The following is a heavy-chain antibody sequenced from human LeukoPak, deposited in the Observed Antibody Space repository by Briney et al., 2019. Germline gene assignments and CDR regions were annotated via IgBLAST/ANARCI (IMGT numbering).Heavy chain of an antibody. CDR1: GGFISSYY. CDR2: IYYSGST. J-gene: IGHJ3*02. Sequence: KPSETLSLTCTVSGGFISSYYWSWIRQPPGKGLEWIGYIYYSGSTNYNPSLKSRVTISVDTSKNQFSLKLSSVTAADTAVYYCARDYDYGDYVRAFDIWGQGTMVTVSS. V-gene: IGHV4-59*01. D-gene: IGHD4-17*01. CDR3: ARDYDYGDYVRAFDI.